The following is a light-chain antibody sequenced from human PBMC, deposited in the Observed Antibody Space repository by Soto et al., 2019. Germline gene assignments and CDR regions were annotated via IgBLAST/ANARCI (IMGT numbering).Light chain of an antibody. J-gene: IGKJ2*01. CDR3: QQYNNWPPYT. CDR1: QSVSSN. Sequence: EIVMTQSPATLSVSPGERATLSCRASQSVSSNLAWYQQKPGQAPRLLIYGASTRATGIPARFSGSGSGTEFTPTISSLQDEDFAVYYCQQYNNWPPYTFGQGTKLEIK. CDR2: GAS. V-gene: IGKV3-15*01.